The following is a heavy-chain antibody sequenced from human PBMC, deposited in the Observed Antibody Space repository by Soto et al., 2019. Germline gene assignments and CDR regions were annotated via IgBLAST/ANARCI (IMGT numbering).Heavy chain of an antibody. CDR2: ISGNGGST. CDR3: AKEVEAYFYDSSGSRVVDYYSAMDV. J-gene: IGHJ6*02. V-gene: IGHV3-23*01. D-gene: IGHD3-22*01. Sequence: PGGSLRLSCAASGFTFCSHAMNWVRQAPGKGLEWVSSISGNGGSTNYADSVKGRFTISRDNSKSTLSLQMNSLRAEDTAVYYCAKEVEAYFYDSSGSRVVDYYSAMDVWGQGTTVTVSS. CDR1: GFTFCSHA.